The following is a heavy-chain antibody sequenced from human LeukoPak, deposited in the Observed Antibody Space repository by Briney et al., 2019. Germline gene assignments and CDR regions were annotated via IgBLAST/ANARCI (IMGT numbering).Heavy chain of an antibody. Sequence: GGSLRLSCAASGFTFSSYSMNWVRQAPGKGLEWVSYISSSSSTIYYADSVKGRFTISRDNAKNSLYLQMNSLRAEDTAVYYCAREAPLGITMVRGVIGDDAFDIWGQGTMVTVSS. CDR1: GFTFSSYS. V-gene: IGHV3-48*01. D-gene: IGHD3-10*01. CDR2: ISSSSSTI. J-gene: IGHJ3*02. CDR3: AREAPLGITMVRGVIGDDAFDI.